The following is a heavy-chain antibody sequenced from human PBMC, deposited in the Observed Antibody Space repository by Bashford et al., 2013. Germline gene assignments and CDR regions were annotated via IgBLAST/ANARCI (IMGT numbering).Heavy chain of an antibody. CDR3: ARGVPYCRGDHCYFFDY. CDR2: LVVV. J-gene: IGHJ4*02. D-gene: IGHD2-21*01. CDR1: EFTLVSYA. Sequence: SEFTLVSYAMSWVRPRRPRKGTWSGSSALVVVDTRRXREGRFTISRDNFKNTLYLQMNSLRAEDTAVYYCARGVPYCRGDHCYFFDYWGQGTLVTVSS. V-gene: IGHV3-23*01.